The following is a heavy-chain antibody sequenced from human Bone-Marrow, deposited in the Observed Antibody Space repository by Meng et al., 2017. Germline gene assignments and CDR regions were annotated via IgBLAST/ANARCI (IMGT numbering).Heavy chain of an antibody. V-gene: IGHV1-18*01. J-gene: IGHJ6*02. CDR3: ARATITYYDFWSGYSAPYGMDV. CDR2: ISAYNGNT. D-gene: IGHD3-3*01. CDR1: GYTFTSYG. Sequence: ASVKVSCKASGYTFTSYGISWVRQAPGQGLEWMGWISAYNGNTNYAQKLQGRVTMTRNTSISTAYMELSSLRSEDTAVYYCARATITYYDFWSGYSAPYGMDVWGRGPTVTVSS.